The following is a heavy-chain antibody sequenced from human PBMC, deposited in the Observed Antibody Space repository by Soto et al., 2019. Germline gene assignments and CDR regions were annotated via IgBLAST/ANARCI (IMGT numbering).Heavy chain of an antibody. CDR3: ARMNYYDTSGYPFDY. CDR2: IYFRGTT. J-gene: IGHJ4*02. V-gene: IGHV4-59*01. CDR1: GGSISSYY. Sequence: QVQLQESGPGLVKPSETLSLTCTVSGGSISSYYWSWIRQPPGKGLEWIGYIYFRGTTNYNPSLKSRVTMSADTSQNQFSLKLNSVTAADTAVYYCARMNYYDTSGYPFDYWGQGMMVTVSS. D-gene: IGHD3-22*01.